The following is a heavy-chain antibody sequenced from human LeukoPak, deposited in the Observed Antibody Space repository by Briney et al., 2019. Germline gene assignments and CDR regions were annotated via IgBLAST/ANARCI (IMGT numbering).Heavy chain of an antibody. CDR1: GYNFTGYY. D-gene: IGHD4/OR15-4a*01. V-gene: IGHV1-2*02. CDR2: INPNSGGT. CDR3: ARSVLKAVLRDI. J-gene: IGHJ3*02. Sequence: ASVKVSCKASGYNFTGYYMHWVRQAPGQGLEWMGWINPNSGGTNYAQKFQGRVTMTRDTSISTAYMELSRLRSDDTAVYYCARSVLKAVLRDIWGQGTMVTVSS.